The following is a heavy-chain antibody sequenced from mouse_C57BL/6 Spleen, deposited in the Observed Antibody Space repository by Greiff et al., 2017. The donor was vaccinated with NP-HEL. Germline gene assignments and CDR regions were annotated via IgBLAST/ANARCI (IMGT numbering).Heavy chain of an antibody. Sequence: VQLQQSGAELVKPGASVKISCKASGYAFSSYWMNWVKQRPGKGLEWIGQIYPGDGDTNYNGKFKGKATLTADKSSSTAYMQLSSLTSEDSAVYFWAAGDYDDYAMDYWGQGTSVTVSS. J-gene: IGHJ4*01. D-gene: IGHD2-4*01. CDR3: AAGDYDDYAMDY. CDR1: GYAFSSYW. V-gene: IGHV1-80*01. CDR2: IYPGDGDT.